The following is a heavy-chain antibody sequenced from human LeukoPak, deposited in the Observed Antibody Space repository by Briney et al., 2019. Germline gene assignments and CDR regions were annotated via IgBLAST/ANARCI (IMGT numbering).Heavy chain of an antibody. D-gene: IGHD1-26*01. CDR1: GYPFSGDY. CDR2: VRSNSEDI. CDR3: AREPKQVIREFDY. V-gene: IGHV1-2*06. J-gene: IGHJ4*02. Sequence: ASVKVSCKASGYPFSGDYMHWVRQAPGQGLEWMGRVRSNSEDIQYAQKFQGRVTMTWDTSTSTAYMELTRLTSDDTAVYYCAREPKQVIREFDYWGQGTLVTVSS.